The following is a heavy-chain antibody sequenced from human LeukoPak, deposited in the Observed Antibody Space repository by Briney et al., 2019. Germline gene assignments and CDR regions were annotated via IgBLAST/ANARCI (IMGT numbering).Heavy chain of an antibody. CDR3: ARSPYSSSSFDY. CDR2: IYYSGST. CDR1: GGSISSSSYY. Sequence: KASETLSLTCTVSGGSISSSSYYWGWIRQPPGKGLEWIGSIYYSGSTYYNPSLKSRVTISVDTSKNQFSLKLSSVTAADTAVYYCARSPYSSSSFDYWGQGTLVTVSS. V-gene: IGHV4-39*07. J-gene: IGHJ4*02. D-gene: IGHD6-6*01.